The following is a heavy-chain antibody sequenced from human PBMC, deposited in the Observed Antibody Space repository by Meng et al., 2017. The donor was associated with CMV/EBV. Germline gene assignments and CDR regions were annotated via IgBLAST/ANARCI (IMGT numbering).Heavy chain of an antibody. V-gene: IGHV1-18*01. Sequence: VKVSCKASGYTFTSYGISWVRQAPGQGLEWMGWISAYNGNTNYAQKLQGRVTMTTDTSTSTAYMELRSLRSDDTAVYYCARDYGERASSSSSKYYYGMDVWGQGTTVTVSS. J-gene: IGHJ6*02. CDR3: ARDYGERASSSSSKYYYGMDV. D-gene: IGHD6-6*01. CDR2: ISAYNGNT. CDR1: GYTFTSYG.